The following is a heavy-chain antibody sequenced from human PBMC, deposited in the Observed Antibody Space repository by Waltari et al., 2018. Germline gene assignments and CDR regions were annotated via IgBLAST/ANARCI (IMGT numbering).Heavy chain of an antibody. Sequence: EVQLVESGGGLVQPGGPLSLPCVASGFPFSLSGMHWVRQVPGKGLVWVSRINGTEITTNYADSVKGRFTISRDNAKNTLYLQMNSLTAEDTAVYYCALLRVVSVFDPFDNWGQGTLVTVSS. D-gene: IGHD2-15*01. V-gene: IGHV3-74*01. CDR3: ALLRVVSVFDPFDN. CDR1: GFPFSLSG. CDR2: INGTEITT. J-gene: IGHJ4*02.